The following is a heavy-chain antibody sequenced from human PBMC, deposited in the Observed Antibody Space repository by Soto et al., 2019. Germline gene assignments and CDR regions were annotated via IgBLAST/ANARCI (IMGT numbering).Heavy chain of an antibody. J-gene: IGHJ3*02. CDR1: GYTFTSYA. D-gene: IGHD2-2*03. V-gene: IGHV1-3*01. CDR2: INAGNGNT. CDR3: ARSWIGLPPHAFDI. Sequence: ASVKVSCKASGYTFTSYAMHCVRQAPGQRLEWMGWINAGNGNTKYSQKFQGRVTITRDTSASTAYMELSSLRSEDTAVYYCARSWIGLPPHAFDIWGQGTMVTVSS.